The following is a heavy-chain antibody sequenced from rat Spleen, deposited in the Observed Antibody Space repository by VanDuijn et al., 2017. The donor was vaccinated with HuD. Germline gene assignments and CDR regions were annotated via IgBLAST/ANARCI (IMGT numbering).Heavy chain of an antibody. CDR2: ISIGGGNT. J-gene: IGHJ4*01. V-gene: IGHV5-27*01. CDR1: GFTFSNYY. Sequence: EVQLVESGGGLVQPGRSLKLSCAASGFTFSNYYMAWVRQAPTKGLEWVAYISIGGGNTFYRDSGKGRFTISREDANRTLYLQMDSLRSEDTATYYCAREGSSYTYVMDAWGQGASVTVSS. D-gene: IGHD1-2*01. CDR3: AREGSSYTYVMDA.